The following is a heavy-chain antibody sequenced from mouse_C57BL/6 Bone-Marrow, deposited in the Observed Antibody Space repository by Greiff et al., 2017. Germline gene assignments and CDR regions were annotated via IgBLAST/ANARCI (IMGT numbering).Heavy chain of an antibody. Sequence: EVQLMESGGGLVKPGGSLKLSCAASGFTFSSYSMSWVRQTPEKRLQWVAAISGGGGNTYYPDSVKGRFTISSDNATHILYLHMSSLRSEDTALYYGSRQVTTVIATKYFDVWGTGTTVTVSS. CDR3: SRQVTTVIATKYFDV. V-gene: IGHV5-9*01. CDR1: GFTFSSYS. D-gene: IGHD1-1*01. CDR2: ISGGGGNT. J-gene: IGHJ1*03.